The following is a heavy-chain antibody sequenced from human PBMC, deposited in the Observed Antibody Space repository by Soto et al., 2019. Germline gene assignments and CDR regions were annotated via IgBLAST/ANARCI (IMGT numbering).Heavy chain of an antibody. D-gene: IGHD5-18*01. CDR2: ISSSSSYI. CDR3: ARGMATPMVPRTWRY. J-gene: IGHJ4*02. Sequence: GVLRLSCAASGFTFSSYSMNWVRQAPGKGLEWVSSISSSSSYIYYADSVKGRFTISRDNAKNSLYLQMNSLRAEDTAVYYCARGMATPMVPRTWRYWGQGPLVTVSS. CDR1: GFTFSSYS. V-gene: IGHV3-21*01.